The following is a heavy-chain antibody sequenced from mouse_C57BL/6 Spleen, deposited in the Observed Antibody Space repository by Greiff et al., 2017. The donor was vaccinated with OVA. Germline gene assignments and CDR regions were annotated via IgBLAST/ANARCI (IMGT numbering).Heavy chain of an antibody. CDR1: GYTFTSYW. D-gene: IGHD1-1*01. J-gene: IGHJ1*03. V-gene: IGHV1-64*01. CDR2: IHPNSGST. Sequence: QVQLQQPGAELVKPGASVTLSCKASGYTFTSYWMHWVKQRPGQGLEWIGMIHPNSGSTNYNEKFKSKATLTVDKSSSTAYMQLSSLTSEDSAVYYCARSVTTGYFDVWGTGATVTVSS. CDR3: ARSVTTGYFDV.